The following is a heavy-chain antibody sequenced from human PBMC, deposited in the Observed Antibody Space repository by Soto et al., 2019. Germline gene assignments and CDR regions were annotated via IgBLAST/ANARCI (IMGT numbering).Heavy chain of an antibody. D-gene: IGHD2-21*01. Sequence: QVQLVQSGAAMRKPGASVKVSCKTSGYTFSTSAIHWVRQAPGQRLEWMGWINGANGKTDYSQKFQGRVTIIRDTCVRIAYMELRSLRSVDTAVYYCARGTGVVLAKAFGCWGQGSLVTVSS. CDR1: GYTFSTSA. CDR2: INGANGKT. J-gene: IGHJ1*01. V-gene: IGHV1-3*01. CDR3: ARGTGVVLAKAFGC.